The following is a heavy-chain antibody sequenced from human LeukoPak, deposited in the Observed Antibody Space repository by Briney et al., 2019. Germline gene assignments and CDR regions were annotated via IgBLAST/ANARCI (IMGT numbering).Heavy chain of an antibody. CDR1: GFTVSSNY. V-gene: IGHV3-66*01. J-gene: IGHJ6*03. CDR2: IYSGGST. Sequence: GGSLRLSCAASGFTVSSNYMSWVRQAPGKGLEWVSVIYSGGSTYYADSVKGRFTISRDNSKNTLYPQMNSLRAEDTAVYYCARGKVTMVRGVMEYYYYYMDVWGKGTTVTISS. CDR3: ARGKVTMVRGVMEYYYYYMDV. D-gene: IGHD3-10*01.